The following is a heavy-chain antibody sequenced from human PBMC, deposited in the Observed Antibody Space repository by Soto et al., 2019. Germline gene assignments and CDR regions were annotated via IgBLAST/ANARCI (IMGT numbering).Heavy chain of an antibody. CDR1: GYTFTDYR. V-gene: IGHV1-2*02. CDR2: ISPNRGDS. Sequence: QVQLVQSGAEVEKSGASVKVACKASGYTFTDYRVHWVRQAPGQGLEWMGWISPNRGDSSYAQRFQARVTMTRDTSISTAYMELRSLRSDDTAVYYCAREGQYSSAWSNVGTFLDPWGQGTLVTVSS. D-gene: IGHD6-19*01. CDR3: AREGQYSSAWSNVGTFLDP. J-gene: IGHJ5*02.